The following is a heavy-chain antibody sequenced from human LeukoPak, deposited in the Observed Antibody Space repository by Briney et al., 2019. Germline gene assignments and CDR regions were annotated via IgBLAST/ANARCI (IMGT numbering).Heavy chain of an antibody. CDR3: ARDRGYGDAFDI. V-gene: IGHV4-59*01. Sequence: SETLSLTCTVSGGSISNKYWSWIRQPPGKGLEWIGYIYYSGSTNYNPSLKSRVTISVDTSKNQFSLKLSSVTAADTAVYYCARDRGYGDAFDIWGQGTMVTVSS. D-gene: IGHD1-1*01. CDR1: GGSISNKY. CDR2: IYYSGST. J-gene: IGHJ3*02.